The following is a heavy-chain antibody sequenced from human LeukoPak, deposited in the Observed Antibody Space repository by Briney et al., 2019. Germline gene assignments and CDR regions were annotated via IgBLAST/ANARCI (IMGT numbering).Heavy chain of an antibody. CDR1: GFNFNMFA. J-gene: IGHJ4*02. V-gene: IGHV3-23*01. D-gene: IGHD2-8*01. Sequence: GGSLRLSCTGSGFNFNMFAMNWVRQAPGQGLEWVSGLSRGGGTTNYADSVKGRFTISRDKSKNMVFLQMNSLRPEDTAVHYCAKEQRIRHCSEGVCMEGYYFDYWGQGSLVTVSS. CDR3: AKEQRIRHCSEGVCMEGYYFDY. CDR2: LSRGGGTT.